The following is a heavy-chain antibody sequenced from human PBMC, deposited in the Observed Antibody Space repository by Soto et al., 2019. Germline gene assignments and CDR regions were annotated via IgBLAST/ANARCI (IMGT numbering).Heavy chain of an antibody. V-gene: IGHV4-59*01. CDR2: IYYSGST. CDR3: ARVSHDSSGPQFDY. J-gene: IGHJ4*02. CDR1: GGSISSYY. D-gene: IGHD3-22*01. Sequence: SETLSLTCTVSGGSISSYYWSWIRQPPGKGLEWIGYIYYSGSTNYNPSLKSRVTISVDTSKDQFSLKLSSVTAADTAVYYCARVSHDSSGPQFDYWGQGTLVTVSS.